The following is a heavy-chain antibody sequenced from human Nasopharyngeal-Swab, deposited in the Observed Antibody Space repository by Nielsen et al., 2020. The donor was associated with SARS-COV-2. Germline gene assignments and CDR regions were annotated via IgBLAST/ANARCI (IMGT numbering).Heavy chain of an antibody. J-gene: IGHJ3*02. CDR3: ARDSYRDAFDI. Sequence: SETLSLTCSVSGVSVSSDFYYWTWIRQPPGKGLEWIGYVHFLGSTDYNPSLKSRVTISLDTSNYQFSLRLSSVTAADTAVYYCARDSYRDAFDIWGQGTMATVSS. V-gene: IGHV4-61*01. CDR1: GVSVSSDFYY. CDR2: VHFLGST.